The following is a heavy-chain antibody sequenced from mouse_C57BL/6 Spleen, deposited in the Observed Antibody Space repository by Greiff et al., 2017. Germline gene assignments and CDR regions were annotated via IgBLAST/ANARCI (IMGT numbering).Heavy chain of an antibody. CDR2: IYPRSGNT. Sequence: QVQLQQSGAELARPGASVRLSCKASGYTFTSYGISWVKQRTGQGLEWIGEIYPRSGNTYYNEKFKGKATLTADKSSSTAYMELRSLTSEDSAVYFCARSVEGDYWGQGTTLTVSS. CDR3: ARSVEGDY. V-gene: IGHV1-81*01. J-gene: IGHJ2*01. CDR1: GYTFTSYG.